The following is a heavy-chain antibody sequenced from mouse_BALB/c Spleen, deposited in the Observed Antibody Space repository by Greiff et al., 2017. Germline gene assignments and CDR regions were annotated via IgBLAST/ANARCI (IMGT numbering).Heavy chain of an antibody. CDR3: ARHLITHYCAMDY. V-gene: IGHV2-6-2*01. D-gene: IGHD2-4*01. CDR1: GFSLTSYG. Sequence: QVQLKESGPDLVAPSQSLSITCTVSGFSLTSYGVHWVRQPPGKGLEWLVVIWSDGSTTYNSALKSRLSISKDNSKSQVFLKMNRLQTDDTAMYYCARHLITHYCAMDYWGQGTSVTVSS. J-gene: IGHJ4*01. CDR2: IWSDGST.